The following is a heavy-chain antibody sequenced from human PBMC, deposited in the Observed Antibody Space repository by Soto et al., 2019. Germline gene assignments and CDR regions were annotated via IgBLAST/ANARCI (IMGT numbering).Heavy chain of an antibody. D-gene: IGHD6-19*01. V-gene: IGHV4-59*01. J-gene: IGHJ4*02. CDR3: ARGEGQWLAPFDQ. CDR2: IHYTGSS. Sequence: QVLLRESGPGLVKPSETLSLTCTVSGGSMHNYYWSWIRQSPGQRLEWIGYIHYTGSSTYNPSLESRVTMSIDTSTRQFSLRLTSLSAADTAVYYCARGEGQWLAPFDQWGQGTLVTVSS. CDR1: GGSMHNYY.